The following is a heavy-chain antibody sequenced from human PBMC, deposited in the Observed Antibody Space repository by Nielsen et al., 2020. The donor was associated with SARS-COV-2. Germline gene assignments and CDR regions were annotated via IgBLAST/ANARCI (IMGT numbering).Heavy chain of an antibody. Sequence: GESLKISCAASGFTFSIYSMNWVRQAPGKGLEWVSSLSSSSSYIYYADSVKGRFTISRDNAKNSLYLQMNSLRAEDTAVYYCAREGLVAGAYYYYYYMDVWGKGTTVTVSS. J-gene: IGHJ6*03. D-gene: IGHD2-2*01. V-gene: IGHV3-21*01. CDR2: LSSSSSYI. CDR1: GFTFSIYS. CDR3: AREGLVAGAYYYYYYMDV.